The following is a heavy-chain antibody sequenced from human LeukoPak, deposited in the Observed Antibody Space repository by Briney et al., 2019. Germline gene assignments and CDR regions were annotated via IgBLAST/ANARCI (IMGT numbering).Heavy chain of an antibody. D-gene: IGHD6-19*01. J-gene: IGHJ4*02. Sequence: SETLSLTCAVHGGSLSGYYWSWIRQPPGKGLEWIGEINHSGSTNYNPSLKSRVTISVDTSKNQFSLKLSSVTAADTAVYYCARGQTSIAVARVPLHIKPFDYWGQGTLVTVSS. CDR2: INHSGST. V-gene: IGHV4-34*01. CDR1: GGSLSGYY. CDR3: ARGQTSIAVARVPLHIKPFDY.